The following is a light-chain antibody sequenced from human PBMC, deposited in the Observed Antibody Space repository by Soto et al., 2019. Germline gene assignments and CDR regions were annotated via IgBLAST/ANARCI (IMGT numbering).Light chain of an antibody. J-gene: IGLJ1*01. CDR1: SSDVGYYDY. V-gene: IGLV2-8*01. CDR3: SSYAGSNNLV. CDR2: EGT. Sequence: QSVLTQPPSASGFPGQSVTISCTGTSSDVGYYDYVSWYQQHPGKASKLVIYEGTERPSGVPDRVSASKSGNTASLTVSRLRADGEADSYCSSYAGSNNLVFGTGTKVSV.